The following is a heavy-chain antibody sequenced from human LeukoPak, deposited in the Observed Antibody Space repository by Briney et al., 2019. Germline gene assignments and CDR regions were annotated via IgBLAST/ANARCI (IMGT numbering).Heavy chain of an antibody. CDR1: GYTFTSYY. CDR2: INPSGGST. V-gene: IGHV1-46*01. J-gene: IGHJ5*02. D-gene: IGHD2-2*01. CDR3: ARDAPTDIVVVPARAGFDP. Sequence: ASVKVPCKASGYTFTSYYMHWVRQAPGQGLEWMGIINPSGGSTSYAQKFQGRVTMTRDTSTSTVYMELSSLRSEDTAVYYCARDAPTDIVVVPARAGFDPWGQGTLVTVSS.